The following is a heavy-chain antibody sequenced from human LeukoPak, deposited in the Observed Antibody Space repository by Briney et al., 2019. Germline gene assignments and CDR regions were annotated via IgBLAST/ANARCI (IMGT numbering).Heavy chain of an antibody. CDR3: ARSRTLEPDSSGYYYDMYYFDY. CDR1: GGSFSGYY. Sequence: SETLSLTCAVYGGSFSGYYWSWIRQPPGKGLEWIGRIYTSGSTNYNPSLKSRVTMSVDTSKNQFSLKLSSVTAADTAVYYCARSRTLEPDSSGYYYDMYYFDYWGQGTLVTVSS. J-gene: IGHJ4*02. D-gene: IGHD3-22*01. V-gene: IGHV4-59*10. CDR2: IYTSGST.